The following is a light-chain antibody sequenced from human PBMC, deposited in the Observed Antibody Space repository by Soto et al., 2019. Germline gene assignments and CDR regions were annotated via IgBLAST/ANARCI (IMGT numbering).Light chain of an antibody. Sequence: QSALTQPASVSGSPGQSITISCTGASSDLGTYNHVSWYQQHPGKAPKLLIYDVTNRPSAVSNRFAGSKSGSTTSLTISGLQTEDVSDPYCSSYASVTILFGGGTKITVL. J-gene: IGLJ2*01. CDR2: DVT. CDR1: SSDLGTYNH. CDR3: SSYASVTIL. V-gene: IGLV2-14*03.